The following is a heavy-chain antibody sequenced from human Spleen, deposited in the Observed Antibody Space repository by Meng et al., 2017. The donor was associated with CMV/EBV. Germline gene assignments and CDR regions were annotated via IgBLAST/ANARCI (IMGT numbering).Heavy chain of an antibody. D-gene: IGHD3-16*01. V-gene: IGHV4-59*01. CDR2: IYYSGST. Sequence: SETLSLTCTVSGGSISSYYWSWIRQPPGKGLEWIGYIYYSGSTNYNPSLKSRVTISADTSKNQFSLKLSSVTAADTAVYYCARDGALGSFDIWGQGTMVTVSS. CDR1: GGSISSYY. CDR3: ARDGALGSFDI. J-gene: IGHJ3*02.